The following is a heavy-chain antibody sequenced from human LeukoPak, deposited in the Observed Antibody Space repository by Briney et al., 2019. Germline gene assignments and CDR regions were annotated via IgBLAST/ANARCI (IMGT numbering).Heavy chain of an antibody. D-gene: IGHD5-12*01. CDR3: AKGEQAGYS. CDR1: GFTFDGYA. CDR2: ISWNSGSI. Sequence: PGGSLRLSCAASGFTFDGYAMHWVRQAPVKGLEWVSGISWNSGSIVYADSVKGRFTISRDNAKNSLFLQMNSLRTEDTAFYYCAKGEQAGYSWGQGTLVTVSS. V-gene: IGHV3-9*01. J-gene: IGHJ4*02.